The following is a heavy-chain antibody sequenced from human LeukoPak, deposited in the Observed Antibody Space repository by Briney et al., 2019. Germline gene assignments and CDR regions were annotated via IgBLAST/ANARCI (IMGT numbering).Heavy chain of an antibody. Sequence: GESLKISGKASGYSFTDYWIAWVRQMPGKGLEWMGIIYPGDSGTIYSPSFQGQVTISADKSISTAYLQWSSLKASDTATYYCARRSGGIAADYWGQGTLVTVSS. D-gene: IGHD6-25*01. CDR1: GYSFTDYW. CDR3: ARRSGGIAADY. J-gene: IGHJ4*02. V-gene: IGHV5-51*01. CDR2: IYPGDSGT.